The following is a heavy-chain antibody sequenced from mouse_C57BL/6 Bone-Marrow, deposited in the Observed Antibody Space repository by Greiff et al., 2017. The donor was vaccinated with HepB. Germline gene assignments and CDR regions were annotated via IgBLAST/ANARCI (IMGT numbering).Heavy chain of an antibody. Sequence: EVQVVESGEGLVKPGGSLKLSCAASGFTFSSYAMSWVRQTPEKGLEWVAYISSGGDYIYYADTVKGRFTISRDNARNTLYLQMSSLKSEDTAMYYCTRDDYGTVYFDYWGQGTTLTVSS. J-gene: IGHJ2*01. CDR2: ISSGGDYI. V-gene: IGHV5-9-1*02. CDR3: TRDDYGTVYFDY. D-gene: IGHD1-1*01. CDR1: GFTFSSYA.